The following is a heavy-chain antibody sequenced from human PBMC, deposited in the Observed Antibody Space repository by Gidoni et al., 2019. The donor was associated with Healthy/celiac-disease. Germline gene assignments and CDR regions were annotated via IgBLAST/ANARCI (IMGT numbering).Heavy chain of an antibody. CDR3: ARDPGSGPLWYFDL. CDR2: RWYDGSNK. V-gene: IGHV3-33*01. Sequence: QVQPVESGGGVVQPGRSLSLSCAASGCTISSYGMHWVRQARGKGLAWVAVRWYDGSNKYYADAVKGRFTISRDNSKNTLYLQMNSLRAEDTAVYYCARDPGSGPLWYFDLWGRGTLVTVSS. CDR1: GCTISSYG. D-gene: IGHD3-3*01. J-gene: IGHJ2*01.